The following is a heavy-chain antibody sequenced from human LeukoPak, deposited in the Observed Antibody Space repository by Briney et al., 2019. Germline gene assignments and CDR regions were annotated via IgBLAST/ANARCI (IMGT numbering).Heavy chain of an antibody. V-gene: IGHV4-38-2*02. CDR1: GYSISSGYF. CDR2: VYHVGTT. CDR3: ARCLGFLIGSSWYPDAFDI. Sequence: SETLSLTCTVSGYSISSGYFWGRIRQPPGKGLEWIGVYHVGTTDYNPSLKSRVTISVDRSKNQMSLKLSSVTAADTAVYYCARCLGFLIGSSWYPDAFDIWGQGTMVTVSS. J-gene: IGHJ3*02. D-gene: IGHD6-13*01.